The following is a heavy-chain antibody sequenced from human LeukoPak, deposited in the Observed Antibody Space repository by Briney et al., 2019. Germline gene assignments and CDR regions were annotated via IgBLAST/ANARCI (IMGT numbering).Heavy chain of an antibody. J-gene: IGHJ4*02. CDR1: GFTFSSYG. Sequence: GGSLRLSCAASGFTFSSYGMHWVRQAPGKGLEWVAFIRYDGSNKYYADSVKGRFTISRDNSKNTLYLQMNSLRAEDTAVYYCAKDRYSSSWSMMNYFDYWGQGTLVTVSS. CDR2: IRYDGSNK. D-gene: IGHD6-13*01. CDR3: AKDRYSSSWSMMNYFDY. V-gene: IGHV3-30*02.